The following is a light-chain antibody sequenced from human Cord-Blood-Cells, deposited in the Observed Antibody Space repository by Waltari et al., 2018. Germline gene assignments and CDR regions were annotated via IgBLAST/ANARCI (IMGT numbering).Light chain of an antibody. CDR3: QQYDSYSRT. V-gene: IGKV1-5*01. CDR2: DAS. Sequence: DIQMTQSPSTLSAYVGDRVTITCRASENISSRLAWYQQKPGKAHKLLIYDASSLESGVPSGFRSSGSGTECTHSISMLQSDDFATYSCQQYDSYSRTFDQGTKVEIK. CDR1: ENISSR. J-gene: IGKJ1*01.